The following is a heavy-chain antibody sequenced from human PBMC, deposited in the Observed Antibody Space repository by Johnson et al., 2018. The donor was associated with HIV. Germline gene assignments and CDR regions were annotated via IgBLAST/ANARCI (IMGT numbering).Heavy chain of an antibody. Sequence: MLLVESGGGVVQPGGSLRLSCAASGFTVSSNYMSWVRQAPGKGLEWVSVIYSGGSTYYADSVKGRFTISRDNSKNTLYLQMNSLRAEDTAVYYCARADSSSSPWMGLDIWGQGTMVTVSS. J-gene: IGHJ3*02. CDR3: ARADSSSSPWMGLDI. D-gene: IGHD6-13*01. CDR2: IYSGGST. V-gene: IGHV3-53*01. CDR1: GFTVSSNY.